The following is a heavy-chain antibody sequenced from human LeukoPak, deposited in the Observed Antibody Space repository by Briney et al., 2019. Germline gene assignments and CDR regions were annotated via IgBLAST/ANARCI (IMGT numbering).Heavy chain of an antibody. CDR1: GFTFSSYA. CDR3: ARGRSGYNWNDYGFR. J-gene: IGHJ4*02. Sequence: GRSLRLSCAASGFTFSSYAIHWVRQAPGKGLEWVAVISYDGGNKYYAGSVKGRFTISRDNSKNTLYLQMNSLRAEDTAVYYCARGRSGYNWNDYGFRWGQGTLVTVSS. CDR2: ISYDGGNK. D-gene: IGHD1-1*01. V-gene: IGHV3-30*01.